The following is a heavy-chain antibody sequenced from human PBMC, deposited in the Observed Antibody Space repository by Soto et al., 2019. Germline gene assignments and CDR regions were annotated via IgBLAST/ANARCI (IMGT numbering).Heavy chain of an antibody. D-gene: IGHD2-2*01. J-gene: IGHJ4*02. CDR2: ISGSGGST. V-gene: IGHV3-23*01. CDR3: AKGDCSSTSCHQFDY. Sequence: GGSLRLSCAASGFTFSSYAMSWVRQAPGKGLEWVSAISGSGGSTYYADSVKGRFTISRDNSKNTLYLQMNSLRAEDTAVYYCAKGDCSSTSCHQFDYWGQGTLVTVSS. CDR1: GFTFSSYA.